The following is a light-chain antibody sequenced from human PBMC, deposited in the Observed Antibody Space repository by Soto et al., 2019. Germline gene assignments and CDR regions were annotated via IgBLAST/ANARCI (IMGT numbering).Light chain of an antibody. CDR2: AAS. Sequence: DIQMTQSPSTLSGSVGDRVTITCRASQGISTYLAWYQQKPRKAPKLLIYAASTLQSGVPSRFSGSGSGTDFTLTISSLQPEDFATYYCQQLNSYPITFGQGTRLEIK. J-gene: IGKJ5*01. V-gene: IGKV1-9*01. CDR3: QQLNSYPIT. CDR1: QGISTY.